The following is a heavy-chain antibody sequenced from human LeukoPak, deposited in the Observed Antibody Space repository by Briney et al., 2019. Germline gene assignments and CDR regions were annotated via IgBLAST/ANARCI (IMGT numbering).Heavy chain of an antibody. D-gene: IGHD3-3*01. Sequence: PGGSLRLSCAASGFTFSSYAMSWVRQAPGEGLEWVSAISGGGGSTYYADSVKGRFTISRDNSKNTLYLQMNSLRAEDTAVYYCAKSIAGITIFGATFDYWGQGTLVTVSS. J-gene: IGHJ4*02. CDR2: ISGGGGST. CDR1: GFTFSSYA. CDR3: AKSIAGITIFGATFDY. V-gene: IGHV3-23*01.